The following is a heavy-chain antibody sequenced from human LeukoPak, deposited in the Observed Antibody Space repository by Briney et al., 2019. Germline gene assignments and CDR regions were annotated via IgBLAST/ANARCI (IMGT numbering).Heavy chain of an antibody. D-gene: IGHD1-20*01. CDR1: GFTFGSNA. V-gene: IGHV3-23*01. J-gene: IGHJ4*02. CDR2: ISGSGGSS. CDR3: AKGLTGGLDY. Sequence: GGSLRLSCAASGFTFGSNAMSWVRLAPGKGLEWVSAISGSGGSSYYADSVKGRFTISRDNSKNTLYLQMSSLRVEDTAVYYCAKGLTGGLDYWGQGTLVTVSS.